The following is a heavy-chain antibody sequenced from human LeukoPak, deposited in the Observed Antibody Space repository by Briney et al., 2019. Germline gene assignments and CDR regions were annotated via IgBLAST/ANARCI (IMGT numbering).Heavy chain of an antibody. Sequence: GGSLRLSSAASGFTFSDYYMSWIRQAPGKGLEWVSYISSSGSTIYYADSVKGRFTISRDNAKNSLYLQMNSLRAEDTAVYYCARSRSRYYYDSSGFDYWGQGTLVTVSS. V-gene: IGHV3-11*01. CDR3: ARSRSRYYYDSSGFDY. D-gene: IGHD3-22*01. CDR1: GFTFSDYY. CDR2: ISSSGSTI. J-gene: IGHJ4*02.